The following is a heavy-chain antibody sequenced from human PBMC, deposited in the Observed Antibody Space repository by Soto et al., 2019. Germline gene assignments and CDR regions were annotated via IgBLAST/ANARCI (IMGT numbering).Heavy chain of an antibody. CDR2: IDPSDSYT. Sequence: ESLKISCKRSGYSSTSYWISWVRQMPGTGQEWMRRIDPSDSYTNYSPSFQGHVTISADKSISTAYLQWSSLKASDTAMYYCASSKYYYDSSGYSNYYYYYGMDVWGQGTTVTVSS. CDR3: ASSKYYYDSSGYSNYYYYYGMDV. CDR1: GYSSTSYW. V-gene: IGHV5-10-1*01. D-gene: IGHD3-22*01. J-gene: IGHJ6*02.